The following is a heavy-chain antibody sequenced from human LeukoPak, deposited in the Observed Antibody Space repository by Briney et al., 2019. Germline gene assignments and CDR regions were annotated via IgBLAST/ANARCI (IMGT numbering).Heavy chain of an antibody. CDR2: ISSSGSTI. D-gene: IGHD2-21*01. V-gene: IGHV3-48*03. J-gene: IGHJ3*02. CDR1: GFTFSSYE. CDR3: ARGHITDAFDI. Sequence: PGGSLRLSCAASGFTFSSYEMNWVRQAPGKGLEWVSYISSSGSTIYYADSVKGRFTISRDNAKNSLYLQMNSLRAEDTAVYYCARGHITDAFDIWGQGTMATVSS.